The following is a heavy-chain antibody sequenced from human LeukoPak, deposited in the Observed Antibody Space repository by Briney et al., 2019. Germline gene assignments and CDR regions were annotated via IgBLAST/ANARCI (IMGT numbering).Heavy chain of an antibody. J-gene: IGHJ4*02. V-gene: IGHV1-2*02. CDR1: GYTFTGYY. Sequence: ASVKVSCKASGYTFTGYYMHWVRQAPGQGLEWMGWINPNSGGTNYAQKFQGRVTMTRDTSISTAYMELSRLRSDDTAVYYCARGRCRWCYGSSGYPTDYWGQGTLVTVSS. CDR3: ARGRCRWCYGSSGYPTDY. D-gene: IGHD3-22*01. CDR2: INPNSGGT.